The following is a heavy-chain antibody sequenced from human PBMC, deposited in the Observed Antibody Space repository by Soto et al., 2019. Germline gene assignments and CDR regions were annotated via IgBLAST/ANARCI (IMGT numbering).Heavy chain of an antibody. CDR2: ISSSSYI. V-gene: IGHV3-21*01. J-gene: IGHJ4*02. D-gene: IGHD5-12*01. CDR3: ARNIVATGEDY. Sequence: GGSLRLSCAASGFTFSSYSMNWVRQAPGKGLEWVSSISSSSYIYYADSVKGRFTISRDNAKNSLYLQMNSLRAEDTAVYYCARNIVATGEDYWGQGTLVTVSS. CDR1: GFTFSSYS.